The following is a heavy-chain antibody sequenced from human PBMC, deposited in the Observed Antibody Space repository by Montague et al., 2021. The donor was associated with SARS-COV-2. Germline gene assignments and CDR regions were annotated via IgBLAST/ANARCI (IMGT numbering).Heavy chain of an antibody. CDR2: IFSDGSR. V-gene: IGHV3-66*02. CDR1: GFTVTSNY. D-gene: IGHD6-13*01. J-gene: IGHJ4*02. Sequence: SLRLSCAASGFTVTSNYMNWVRQAPGKGLEWVSTIFSDGSRWYTDSVEGRFTISRDNSKNTVSLPMNSLRVEDTAVYFCAREDGRGGSSWYLYWGQGTLVTVSS. CDR3: AREDGRGGSSWYLY.